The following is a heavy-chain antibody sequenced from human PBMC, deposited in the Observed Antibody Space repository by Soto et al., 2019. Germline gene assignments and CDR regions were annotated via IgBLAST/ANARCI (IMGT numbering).Heavy chain of an antibody. Sequence: QVQLVESGGGVVQPGRSLRLSCAASGFTFSSYGMHWVRQAPGKGLEWVAVISYDGSNKYYADSVKGRFTISRDNSKKTLYLQMNSLRDEDTAVYNCARRSGIAGGDYFDYWGQGTLVTVSS. CDR2: ISYDGSNK. CDR1: GFTFSSYG. V-gene: IGHV3-30*03. CDR3: ARRSGIAGGDYFDY. J-gene: IGHJ4*02. D-gene: IGHD3-16*01.